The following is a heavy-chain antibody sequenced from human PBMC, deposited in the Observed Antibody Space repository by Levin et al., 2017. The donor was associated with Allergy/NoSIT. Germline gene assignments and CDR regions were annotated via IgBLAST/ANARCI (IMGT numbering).Heavy chain of an antibody. V-gene: IGHV3-23*01. Sequence: GGSLRLSCAASGFIFSESAMTWARHAPGKGLEWVSSISASGASTYYADSAKGRFTISRDNSQNTVYLQMDSLRAEDTAIYYCAKDKHSSTQGWSDPWGQGPLVTVSS. CDR2: ISASGAST. CDR3: AKDKHSSTQGWSDP. J-gene: IGHJ5*02. CDR1: GFIFSESA. D-gene: IGHD2-2*01.